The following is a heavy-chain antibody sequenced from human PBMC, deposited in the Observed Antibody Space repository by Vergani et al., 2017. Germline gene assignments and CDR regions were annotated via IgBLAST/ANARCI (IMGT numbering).Heavy chain of an antibody. D-gene: IGHD6-13*01. CDR1: GFTFSSYS. CDR2: ISSSSSYI. V-gene: IGHV3-21*01. Sequence: EVQLVESGGGLVKPGGSLRLSCAASGFTFSSYSMNWVRQAPGKGLEWVSSISSSSSYIYYADSVKGRFTISRDNAKNSLYLQMNSLRAEDTAVYYCARGGLGSSSWGYFDYWGQGTLVTVSS. CDR3: ARGGLGSSSWGYFDY. J-gene: IGHJ4*02.